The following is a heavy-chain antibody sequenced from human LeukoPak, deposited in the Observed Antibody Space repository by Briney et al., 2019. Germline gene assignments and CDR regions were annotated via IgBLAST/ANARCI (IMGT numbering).Heavy chain of an antibody. D-gene: IGHD1-1*01. J-gene: IGHJ1*01. CDR1: RDTFSTYA. CDR3: SSLMTTVQNGGFDL. Sequence: SVKVSCKASRDTFSTYALSWVRQAPGQGLEWMGRIVPIFGRTDYAQKFQDRVTITADKSTSTIYMELSSLRSEDTAIYYCSSLMTTVQNGGFDLWSQGSLVTVSS. CDR2: IVPIFGRT. V-gene: IGHV1-69*04.